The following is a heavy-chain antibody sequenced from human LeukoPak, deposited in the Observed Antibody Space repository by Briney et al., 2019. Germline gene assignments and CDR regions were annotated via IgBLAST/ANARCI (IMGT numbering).Heavy chain of an antibody. CDR2: IKQDGSEK. D-gene: IGHD2-2*02. J-gene: IGHJ6*03. Sequence: PGGSLRLSCAASGFTFSSYWMGWVRQAPGKGLEWVANIKQDGSEKYYVDSVKGRFTISRDNARNSLYLQMNSLRAEDTAVYYCAREGIEKYCSSTSCYTDYYYMDVWGKGTTVTVSS. CDR3: AREGIEKYCSSTSCYTDYYYMDV. V-gene: IGHV3-7*01. CDR1: GFTFSSYW.